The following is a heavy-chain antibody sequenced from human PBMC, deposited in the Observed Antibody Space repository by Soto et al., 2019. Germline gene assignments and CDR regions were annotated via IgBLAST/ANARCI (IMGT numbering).Heavy chain of an antibody. Sequence: GGSLRLSCAASGFTFDDYGMHWVRQAPGKGLEWVSGISWNSGSIGYADSVKGRFTISRDNAKNSLYLQMNSLRAEDTALYYCAKGSDYYGSGSYFDYWGQGTLVTVSS. J-gene: IGHJ4*02. D-gene: IGHD3-10*01. V-gene: IGHV3-9*01. CDR1: GFTFDDYG. CDR2: ISWNSGSI. CDR3: AKGSDYYGSGSYFDY.